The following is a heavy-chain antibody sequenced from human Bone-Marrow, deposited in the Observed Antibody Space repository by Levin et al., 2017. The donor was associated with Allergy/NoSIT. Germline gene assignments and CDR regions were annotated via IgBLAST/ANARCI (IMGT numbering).Heavy chain of an antibody. CDR2: TVPAGGT. Sequence: HAGGSLRLSCAASGFTFSRYDIHWVRQVPGKRLEWVSGTVPAGGTSYADSVKGRFTISRENAQNSLSLQMNSLRAGDTAVYYCAREYVDPGHWYFDLWGRGTLVTVSS. CDR3: AREYVDPGHWYFDL. J-gene: IGHJ2*01. D-gene: IGHD3-9*01. CDR1: GFTFSRYD. V-gene: IGHV3-13*01.